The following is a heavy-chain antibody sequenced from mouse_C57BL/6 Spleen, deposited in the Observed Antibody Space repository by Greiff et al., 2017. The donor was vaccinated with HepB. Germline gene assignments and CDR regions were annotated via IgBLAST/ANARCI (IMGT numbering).Heavy chain of an antibody. J-gene: IGHJ1*03. CDR3: ARRITTVYWYFDV. CDR1: GFTFSDYG. V-gene: IGHV5-17*01. Sequence: DVQLVESGGGLVKPGGSLKLSCAASGFTFSDYGMHWVRQAPEKGLEWVAYISSGSSTIYYADTVKGRFPISRDNAKNTLFLQRTSLRSEDTAVYYCARRITTVYWYFDVWGTGTTVTVSS. CDR2: ISSGSSTI. D-gene: IGHD1-1*01.